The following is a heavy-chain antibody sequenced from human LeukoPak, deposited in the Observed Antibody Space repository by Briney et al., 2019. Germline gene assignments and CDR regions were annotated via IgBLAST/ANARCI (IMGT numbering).Heavy chain of an antibody. V-gene: IGHV5-51*01. Sequence: PGESLKISCKGSEYSFTTYWIAWVRQMLGKGLEGMGILYPGDSDPRYSPSFQGQVTISVDRSISSAYLQWSSLKASDTAMYYCALLEGFGELLRNAFDIWGQGTMVTVSS. CDR2: LYPGDSDP. CDR1: EYSFTTYW. J-gene: IGHJ3*02. CDR3: ALLEGFGELLRNAFDI. D-gene: IGHD3-10*01.